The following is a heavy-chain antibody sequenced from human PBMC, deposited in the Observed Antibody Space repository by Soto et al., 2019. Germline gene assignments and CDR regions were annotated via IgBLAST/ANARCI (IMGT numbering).Heavy chain of an antibody. CDR2: ITGSGGST. D-gene: IGHD4-17*01. CDR1: GFTFSNYD. V-gene: IGHV3-23*01. Sequence: GGSLRLSCAASGFTFSNYDMNWVRQAPGKGLEWVSAITGSGGSTYDADSVKGRFTISRDNSKNTLYLQMNSLRAEDTAVYYCARGYGEGLAFDIWGQGTMVTDSS. CDR3: ARGYGEGLAFDI. J-gene: IGHJ3*02.